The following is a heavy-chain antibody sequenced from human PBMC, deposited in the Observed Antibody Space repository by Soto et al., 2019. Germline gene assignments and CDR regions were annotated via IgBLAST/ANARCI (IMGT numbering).Heavy chain of an antibody. CDR3: ATWAYYDILTGPGPYYYYGMDV. D-gene: IGHD3-9*01. CDR2: IIPIFGTA. Sequence: ASVKVSCKASGGTFSSYAISWVRQAPGQGLEWMGGIIPIFGTANYAQRFQGRVTITADESTSTAYMELSSLRSEDTAVYYCATWAYYDILTGPGPYYYYGMDVWGQGTTVTVSS. V-gene: IGHV1-69*13. J-gene: IGHJ6*02. CDR1: GGTFSSYA.